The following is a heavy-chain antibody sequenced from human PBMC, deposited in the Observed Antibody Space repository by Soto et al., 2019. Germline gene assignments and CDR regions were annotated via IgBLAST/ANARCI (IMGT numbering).Heavy chain of an antibody. D-gene: IGHD3-22*01. CDR3: ARAIDYYDSSGYYGPFDY. CDR2: ISYDGSNK. CDR1: GFTFSSYA. V-gene: IGHV3-30-3*01. J-gene: IGHJ4*02. Sequence: PGGSLRLSCAASGFTFSSYAMHWVRQAPGKGLEWVAVISYDGSNKYYADSVKGRFTISRDNSKNTLYLQMNSLRAEDTAVYYCARAIDYYDSSGYYGPFDYWGQGTLVTV.